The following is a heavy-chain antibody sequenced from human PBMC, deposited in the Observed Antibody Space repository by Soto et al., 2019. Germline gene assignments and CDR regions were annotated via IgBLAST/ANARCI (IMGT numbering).Heavy chain of an antibody. J-gene: IGHJ4*02. CDR3: ARGVRRYYDSSGYYFFDY. D-gene: IGHD3-22*01. V-gene: IGHV4-59*01. CDR2: LYNTGST. Sequence: SETLSLTCTVSGASISRYYWSWIRQSPGKGLEWIGYLYNTGSTIYNPSLKSRVTISVDTSKNQFSLKMNSVTAADTAVYYCARGVRRYYDSSGYYFFDYWGQGTLVTVSS. CDR1: GASISRYY.